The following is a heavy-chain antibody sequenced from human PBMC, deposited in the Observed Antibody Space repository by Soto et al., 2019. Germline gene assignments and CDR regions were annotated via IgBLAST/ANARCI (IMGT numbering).Heavy chain of an antibody. D-gene: IGHD3-3*01. CDR3: ARGGGQYVLRFLEWSFPSYYGMDV. CDR1: GFTFSSYA. J-gene: IGHJ6*01. V-gene: IGHV3-30-3*01. CDR2: ISYDGSNK. Sequence: QVQLVESGGGVVQPGRSLRLSCAASGFTFSSYAMHWVRQAPGKGLEWVAVISYDGSNKYYADSVKGRFTISRDNSKNTLYLQMNSLRAEDTAVYYCARGGGQYVLRFLEWSFPSYYGMDVWGQGTTVTVSS.